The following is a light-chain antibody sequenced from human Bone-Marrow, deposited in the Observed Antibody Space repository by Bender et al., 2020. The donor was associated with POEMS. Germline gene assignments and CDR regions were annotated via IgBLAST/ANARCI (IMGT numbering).Light chain of an antibody. CDR3: CSYAGSNSLL. CDR1: SSDVGSYNV. V-gene: IGLV2-23*02. Sequence: QSALTQPASVSGSPGQSITISCTGTSSDVGSYNVVSWYQQHPGKAPKLMIYEVSNRPSGVSNRFSGSKSGNTASLTISGLQAEDEADYHCCSYAGSNSLLFGGGTKVTVL. CDR2: EVS. J-gene: IGLJ2*01.